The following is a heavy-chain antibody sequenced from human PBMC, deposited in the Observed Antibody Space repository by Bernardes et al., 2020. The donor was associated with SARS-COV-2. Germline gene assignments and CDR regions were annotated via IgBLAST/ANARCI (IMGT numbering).Heavy chain of an antibody. D-gene: IGHD3-10*01. CDR3: AKDLSKVRYYYGMDV. V-gene: IGHV3-9*01. J-gene: IGHJ6*02. Sequence: GGSLRLSCAASGFIFEDYVMHWVRQAPGKGLEWVAGISWNSAGIGYADSVKGRFTISRDNGKNSLYLQMNSLRAEDTALYYCAKDLSKVRYYYGMDVWGQGTTVTVSS. CDR1: GFIFEDYV. CDR2: ISWNSAGI.